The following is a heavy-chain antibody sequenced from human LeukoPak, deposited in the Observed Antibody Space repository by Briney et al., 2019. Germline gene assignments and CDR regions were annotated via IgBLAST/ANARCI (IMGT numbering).Heavy chain of an antibody. CDR2: ITSSSSYI. CDR3: AKVGPAEYFQH. CDR1: GFTFSRFT. V-gene: IGHV3-21*04. J-gene: IGHJ1*01. Sequence: GGSLRLSCAASGFTFSRFTMNWVRQAPGKGLEWVSSITSSSSYIYYADSVKGRFSISRDNAKNSLYLQMNSLRAEDTAVYYCAKVGPAEYFQHWGQGTLVTVSS.